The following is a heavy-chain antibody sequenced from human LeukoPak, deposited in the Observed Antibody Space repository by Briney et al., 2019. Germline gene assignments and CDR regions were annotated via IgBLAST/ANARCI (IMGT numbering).Heavy chain of an antibody. CDR2: IYTSGST. V-gene: IGHV4-4*07. D-gene: IGHD3-22*01. CDR3: ARDLHYYDSPSVHYYYYYMDV. CDR1: GGSISSYY. Sequence: PSETLSLTCTVSGGSISSYYWSWIRQPAGKGLEWIGRIYTSGSTNYNPSLKSRVTMSVDTSKNQFSLKLSSVAAADTAVYYCARDLHYYDSPSVHYYYYYMDVWGKGTTVTISS. J-gene: IGHJ6*03.